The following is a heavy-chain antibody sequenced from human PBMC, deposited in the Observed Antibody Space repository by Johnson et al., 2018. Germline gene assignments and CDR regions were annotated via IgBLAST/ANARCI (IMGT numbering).Heavy chain of an antibody. CDR3: AREAGYTASYYSYSGMDV. J-gene: IGHJ6*02. D-gene: IGHD5-24*01. Sequence: QVQLVESGGGVVQPGRSLRLSCATSGFTFSSYGMPWVRQAPGKGLEWVALIWFDGSNKYYADSVKGRFTISRDNSKNTLYLQMNSLRAEDTAVYYCAREAGYTASYYSYSGMDVWGQGTTVTVSS. CDR2: IWFDGSNK. CDR1: GFTFSSYG. V-gene: IGHV3-33*01.